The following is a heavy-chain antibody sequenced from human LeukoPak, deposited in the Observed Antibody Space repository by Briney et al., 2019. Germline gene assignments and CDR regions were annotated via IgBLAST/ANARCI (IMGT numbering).Heavy chain of an antibody. J-gene: IGHJ6*03. CDR1: GGSISSSSYY. CDR2: IYYSGST. D-gene: IGHD5-12*01. CDR3: ARVLRGPGYSGYYYYYYMDV. V-gene: IGHV4-39*07. Sequence: PSETLSLTCTVSGGSISSSSYYWGWIRQPPGKGLEWIGSIYYSGSTYYNPSLKSRVTISVDTSKNQFSLKLSSVTAADTAVYYCARVLRGPGYSGYYYYYYMDVWGKGTTVTVSS.